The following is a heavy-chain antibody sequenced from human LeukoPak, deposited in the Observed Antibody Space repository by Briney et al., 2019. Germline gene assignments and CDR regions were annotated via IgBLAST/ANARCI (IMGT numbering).Heavy chain of an antibody. CDR3: ARHYWAAGTRFDY. CDR2: IYYSGSA. CDR1: GDSFSSGRYY. J-gene: IGHJ4*02. D-gene: IGHD6-13*01. Sequence: SQTLSLTCTVSGDSFSSGRYYWSWFRQLPGKGLEWIGCIYYSGSAYYNPSLKSRATISVDMSKSQFSLKLSSVTAADTAVYYCARHYWAAGTRFDYWGQGALVAVSS. V-gene: IGHV4-30-4*01.